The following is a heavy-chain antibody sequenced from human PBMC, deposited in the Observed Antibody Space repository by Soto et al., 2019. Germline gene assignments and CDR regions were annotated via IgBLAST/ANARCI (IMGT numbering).Heavy chain of an antibody. D-gene: IGHD5-18*01. CDR2: ISGSGDFT. J-gene: IGHJ5*02. CDR1: GFTFSSYA. Sequence: PGGSLRLSCAASGFTFSSYAMSWVRQAPGKGLEWVSVISGSGDFTFYADSVKDRFTISRDDSENTLYLQMNSLKSEDTAVYYCSHGYYQYFPSWGQGTLVTVSS. CDR3: SHGYYQYFPS. V-gene: IGHV3-23*01.